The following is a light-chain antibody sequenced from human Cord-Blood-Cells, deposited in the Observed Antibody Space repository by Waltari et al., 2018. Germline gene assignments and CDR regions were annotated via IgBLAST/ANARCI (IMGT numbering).Light chain of an antibody. CDR3: SSYTSSSTLV. CDR2: DVS. J-gene: IGLJ3*02. CDR1: SSDVGGYNY. Sequence: QSALTQPASVSGSPGQSITMSCTGTSSDVGGYNYVPWYQQNPGKDPNLMSYDVSNRPSGVSKRFSGSKSGNTASLTISGLQAEDEADYYCSSYTSSSTLVFGGGTKLTVL. V-gene: IGLV2-14*03.